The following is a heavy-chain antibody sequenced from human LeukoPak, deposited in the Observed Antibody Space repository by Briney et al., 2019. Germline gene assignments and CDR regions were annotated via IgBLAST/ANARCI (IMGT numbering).Heavy chain of an antibody. V-gene: IGHV3-74*01. CDR3: ARDDRGIYTFDI. J-gene: IGHJ3*02. CDR1: GFTFSSYW. D-gene: IGHD3-16*01. CDR2: INTDGSST. Sequence: PGGSLRLSCAASGFTFSSYWMHWVRQAPGKGLVWVSRINTDGSSTSYADSVKGRFTISRDNAKNTLYLQMNSLRAEDTAVYYCARDDRGIYTFDIWGQGTMVTVSS.